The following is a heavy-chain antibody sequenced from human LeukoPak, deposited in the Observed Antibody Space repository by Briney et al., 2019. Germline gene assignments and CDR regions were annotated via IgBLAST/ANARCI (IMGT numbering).Heavy chain of an antibody. CDR2: IYSGGST. V-gene: IGHV3-66*01. CDR3: ARDLRAVAGPSYNWFDP. D-gene: IGHD6-19*01. CDR1: GFTVSSNY. Sequence: GGSLRLSCAASGFTVSSNYMSWVRQAPGKGLEWVSVIYSGGSTYYADSVKGRFTISRDNSKNTLYLQMNSLRAEDTAVYYCARDLRAVAGPSYNWFDPWGPGTLVTVSS. J-gene: IGHJ5*02.